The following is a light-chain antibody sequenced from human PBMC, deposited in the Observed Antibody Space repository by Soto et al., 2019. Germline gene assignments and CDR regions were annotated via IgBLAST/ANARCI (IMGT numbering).Light chain of an antibody. J-gene: IGLJ1*01. Sequence: QSVLTQPASVSGSPGQSITISCTGTSSDVGSYNFVSWYQHLPGKAPKLMIYEVSNRPSGVSDRFSGSKSGNTASLTISGLQAEDEAAYYCSSYTTSSKYVFGT. CDR1: SSDVGSYNF. V-gene: IGLV2-14*01. CDR2: EVS. CDR3: SSYTTSSKYV.